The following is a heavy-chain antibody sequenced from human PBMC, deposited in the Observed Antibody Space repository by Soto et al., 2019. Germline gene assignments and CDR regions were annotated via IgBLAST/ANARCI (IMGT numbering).Heavy chain of an antibody. J-gene: IGHJ5*02. CDR2: FDPEDGET. CDR1: GYTLTELS. Sequence: ASVKVSCKVSGYTLTELSMHWVRQAPGKGLEWMGGFDPEDGETIYAQKFQGRVTMTEDTSTDTAYMELSSLRSEDTAVYYCATNPRAVVPWWFDPWGQGTLVTVSS. D-gene: IGHD5-18*01. V-gene: IGHV1-24*01. CDR3: ATNPRAVVPWWFDP.